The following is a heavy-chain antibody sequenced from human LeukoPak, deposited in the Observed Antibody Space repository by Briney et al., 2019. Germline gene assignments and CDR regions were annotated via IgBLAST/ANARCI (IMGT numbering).Heavy chain of an antibody. CDR3: ARDSPVYSSGWWHY. Sequence: GGSLRLSCAVSGFTFINYWMGWVRQAPGKGLEWVANIKQDGSETYYVDSVKGRFTISRDNAKNSLYLQMNSLRAEDTAVYYCARDSPVYSSGWWHYWGQGTLVTVSS. CDR2: IKQDGSET. J-gene: IGHJ4*02. CDR1: GFTFINYW. D-gene: IGHD6-19*01. V-gene: IGHV3-7*01.